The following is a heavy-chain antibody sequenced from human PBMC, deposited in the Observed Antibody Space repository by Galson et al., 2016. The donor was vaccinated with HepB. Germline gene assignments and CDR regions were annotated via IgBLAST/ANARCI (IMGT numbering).Heavy chain of an antibody. J-gene: IGHJ4*02. D-gene: IGHD3-10*01. CDR3: AKDPQKYYYGSGTYYDY. CDR2: ISYEGSNK. CDR1: GFTFSSYG. Sequence: SLRLSCAASGFTFSSYGMHRVRQAPGKGLEWVALISYEGSNKKYAESVKGRFTVSRDNSKNTLYLQMNSLRAEDTAVYSCAKDPQKYYYGSGTYYDYWGQGTQVTVSS. V-gene: IGHV3-30*18.